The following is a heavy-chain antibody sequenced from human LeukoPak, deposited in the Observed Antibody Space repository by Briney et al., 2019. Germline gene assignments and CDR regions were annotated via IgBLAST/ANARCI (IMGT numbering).Heavy chain of an antibody. V-gene: IGHV3-30*07. Sequence: GGSLRLSCAGAGFNFRSYPMHWVRQAPGKGLEWVAVISYDGSHEYYADSVKGRFTISRDNSKNTLYLQMNSLRAEDTAVYYCAKSIWSGYSSFDYWGQGTLVTVSS. J-gene: IGHJ4*02. CDR3: AKSIWSGYSSFDY. D-gene: IGHD3-3*01. CDR2: ISYDGSHE. CDR1: GFNFRSYP.